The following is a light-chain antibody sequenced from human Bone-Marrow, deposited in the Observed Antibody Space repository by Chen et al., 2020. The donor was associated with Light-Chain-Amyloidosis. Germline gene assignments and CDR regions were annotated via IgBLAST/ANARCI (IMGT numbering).Light chain of an antibody. V-gene: IGLV3-21*02. Sequence: YVLTQTSSVSVALGQPATIACGGNNMGPASVSWSQQTPGRAPLLVVYNDSDRPSGIPDRLSGSNSGNTATLTISRVEAGDEADYYCQVWDRSSDRPVFGGGTKLTVL. CDR1: NMGPAS. J-gene: IGLJ3*02. CDR3: QVWDRSSDRPV. CDR2: NDS.